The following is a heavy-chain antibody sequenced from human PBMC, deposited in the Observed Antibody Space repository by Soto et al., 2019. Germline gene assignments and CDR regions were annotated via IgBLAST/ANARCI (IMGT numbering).Heavy chain of an antibody. Sequence: GGSLRLSCAASGFTFSNAWMNWVRQAPGKGLEWVGRIKSKTDGGTTDYAAPVKGRFTISRDDSKNTLYLQMNSLKTEDTALFYFTTATYYYDSSGYYRYFDYWGQGTLVTVSS. D-gene: IGHD3-22*01. CDR3: TTATYYYDSSGYYRYFDY. V-gene: IGHV3-15*07. J-gene: IGHJ4*02. CDR1: GFTFSNAW. CDR2: IKSKTDGGTT.